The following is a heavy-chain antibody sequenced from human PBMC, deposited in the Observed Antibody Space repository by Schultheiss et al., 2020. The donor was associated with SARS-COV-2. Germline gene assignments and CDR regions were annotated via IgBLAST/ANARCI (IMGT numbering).Heavy chain of an antibody. CDR3: ATAPYTSGWFDY. J-gene: IGHJ4*02. D-gene: IGHD6-19*01. CDR2: ISSSGSTI. CDR1: GFTFRSYT. V-gene: IGHV3-48*04. Sequence: GGSLRLSCAASGFTFRSYTMNWVRQAPGKGLEWVSYISSSGSTIYYADSVKGRFTISRDNAKNSLYLQMNSLRAEDTAVYYCATAPYTSGWFDYWGQGTLVTVSS.